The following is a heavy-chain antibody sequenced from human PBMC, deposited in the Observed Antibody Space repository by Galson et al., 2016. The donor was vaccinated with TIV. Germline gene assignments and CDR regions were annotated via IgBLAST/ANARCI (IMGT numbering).Heavy chain of an antibody. CDR1: GNSLNELV. J-gene: IGHJ5*02. Sequence: SVKVSCKVSGNSLNELVIHWVRQAPGKGLEWMGGFDPEVAKTVYAQKFQGRLTMTADTSRDTAYMELGSLTFEDTAVYYCATVAWFPGLSLDTWGQGTLVTVSS. CDR3: ATVAWFPGLSLDT. CDR2: FDPEVAKT. D-gene: IGHD2/OR15-2a*01. V-gene: IGHV1-24*01.